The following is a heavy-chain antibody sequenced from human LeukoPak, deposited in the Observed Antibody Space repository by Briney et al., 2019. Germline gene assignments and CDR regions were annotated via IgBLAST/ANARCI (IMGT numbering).Heavy chain of an antibody. CDR2: IYYSGST. J-gene: IGHJ4*02. V-gene: IGHV4-39*07. D-gene: IGHD4-17*01. Sequence: PSETLSLTCTVSGGSISSSSYYWGWIRQPPGKGLEWIGSIYYSGSTYYNPSLKSRVTISVDTSKNQFSLKLSSVTAADTAVYYCARYGDGEYYFDYWGQGTLVTVSS. CDR1: GGSISSSSYY. CDR3: ARYGDGEYYFDY.